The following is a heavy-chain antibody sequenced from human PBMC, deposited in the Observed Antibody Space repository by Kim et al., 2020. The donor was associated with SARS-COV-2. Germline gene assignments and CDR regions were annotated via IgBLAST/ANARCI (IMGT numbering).Heavy chain of an antibody. J-gene: IGHJ1*01. D-gene: IGHD3-9*01. CDR2: IWYDGSNK. V-gene: IGHV3-33*01. CDR1: GFTFSSYG. Sequence: GGSLRLSCAASGFTFSSYGMHWVRQAPGKGLEWVAVIWYDGSNKYYADSVKGRFTISRDNSKNTLYLQMNSLRAEDTDVYYCASVPYDILTGYYGYFQHWGQGTLDTVSS. CDR3: ASVPYDILTGYYGYFQH.